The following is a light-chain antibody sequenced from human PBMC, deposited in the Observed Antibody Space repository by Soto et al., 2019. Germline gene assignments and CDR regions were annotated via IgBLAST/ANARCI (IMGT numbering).Light chain of an antibody. Sequence: DIVMTQSPDSLAVSLGERATINCKSGQTVLYSSNNQNFLAWYQQKPGQPPKLLIYWASTRESGVPDRFSGSGSATDFTLTISSLQAEDVAVYYCQQYYSIPYTFGPGTKLESK. V-gene: IGKV4-1*01. CDR1: QTVLYSSNNQNF. CDR2: WAS. CDR3: QQYYSIPYT. J-gene: IGKJ2*01.